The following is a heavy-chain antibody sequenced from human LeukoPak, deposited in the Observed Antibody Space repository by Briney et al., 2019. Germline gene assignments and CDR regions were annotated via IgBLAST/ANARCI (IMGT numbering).Heavy chain of an antibody. CDR2: IYHSGGT. CDR3: ARRGRYSSGLYY. Sequence: SGTLSLTCTVSGDSITNDNWWSWVRQPPGKGLEWIGEIYHSGGTNYNPSLKSRVTISVDKSKNQFSLKLSSVTAADTAVYYCARRGRYSSGLYYWGQGTLVTVSS. J-gene: IGHJ4*02. CDR1: GDSITNDNW. D-gene: IGHD6-19*01. V-gene: IGHV4-4*02.